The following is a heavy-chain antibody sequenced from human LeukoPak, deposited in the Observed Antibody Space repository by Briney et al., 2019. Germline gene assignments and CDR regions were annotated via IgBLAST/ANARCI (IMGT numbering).Heavy chain of an antibody. V-gene: IGHV3-21*01. D-gene: IGHD4-17*01. CDR1: GFTFSSDS. Sequence: GGSLRLSCAASGFTFSSDSMNWVRQAPGKGLEWVSSISSSSSYIYYADSVKGRFTISRDNAKNSLYLQMNSLRAEDTAVYYCARLTVTTFSDWFDPWGEGTLVTVSS. J-gene: IGHJ5*02. CDR2: ISSSSSYI. CDR3: ARLTVTTFSDWFDP.